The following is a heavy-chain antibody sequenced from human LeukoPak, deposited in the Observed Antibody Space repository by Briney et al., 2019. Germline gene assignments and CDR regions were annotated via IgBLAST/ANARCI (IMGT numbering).Heavy chain of an antibody. J-gene: IGHJ4*02. D-gene: IGHD3-9*01. V-gene: IGHV5-51*01. Sequence: GESLKISCKGSGYSFTSYWIGWVRQMPGKGLEWMGIIYPGDSDTRYSPSFQGQVTISADKSISTAYLQWSSLKASDTAMYYCARHFYSDYYILTGYSPYYFDYWGQGTLVTVSS. CDR1: GYSFTSYW. CDR2: IYPGDSDT. CDR3: ARHFYSDYYILTGYSPYYFDY.